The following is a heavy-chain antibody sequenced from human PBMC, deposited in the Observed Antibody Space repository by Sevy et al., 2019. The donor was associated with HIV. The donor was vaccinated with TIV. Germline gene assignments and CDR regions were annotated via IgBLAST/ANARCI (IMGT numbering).Heavy chain of an antibody. CDR1: GFTFSSYS. D-gene: IGHD5-18*01. CDR3: AKSPGAGGTWIQLWLFDY. CDR2: ISSSSYI. Sequence: GGSLRLSCAASGFTFSSYSMNWVRQAPGKGLEWVSSISSSSYIYYADSVKGRFTISRDNAKNSLYLQMNSLRAEDTAVYYCAKSPGAGGTWIQLWLFDYWGQGTLVTVSS. J-gene: IGHJ4*02. V-gene: IGHV3-21*04.